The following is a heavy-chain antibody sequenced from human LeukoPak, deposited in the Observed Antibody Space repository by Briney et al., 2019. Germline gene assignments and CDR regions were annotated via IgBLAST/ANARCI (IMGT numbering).Heavy chain of an antibody. V-gene: IGHV3-7*01. CDR2: MKEYGGEI. D-gene: IGHD6-19*01. CDR1: GFNFGAFS. CDR3: ARDRQWLPEGAFDY. J-gene: IGHJ4*02. Sequence: PGGPLRLSCTASGFNFGAFSMSWVRQAPGKGLEWVTYMKEYGGEIFYVDSVKGRFTISRDNSKNTLYLQMGSLRAEDMAVYYCARDRQWLPEGAFDYWGQGTLVTVSS.